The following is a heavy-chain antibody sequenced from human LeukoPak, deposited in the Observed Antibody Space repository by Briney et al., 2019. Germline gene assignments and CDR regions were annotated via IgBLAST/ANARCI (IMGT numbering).Heavy chain of an antibody. CDR1: GFTFRKSW. V-gene: IGHV3-15*01. D-gene: IGHD1-20*01. Sequence: GGSLRLSSAASGFTFRKSWMSWVRQAPVRGLECVGRIQTKSDGGTTDYGAPVKGRFTISRDDSKNTLYLQMDSLKSEDTAVYFCTTDVDANWNWGQGTLVTVSS. J-gene: IGHJ4*02. CDR2: IQTKSDGGTT. CDR3: TTDVDANWN.